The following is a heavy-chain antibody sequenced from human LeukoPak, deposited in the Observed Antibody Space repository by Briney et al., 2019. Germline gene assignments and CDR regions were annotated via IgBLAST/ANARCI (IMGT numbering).Heavy chain of an antibody. CDR2: INPHTGGT. V-gene: IGHV1-2*02. CDR3: ARPYCGGGSCHDYFDY. J-gene: IGHJ4*02. D-gene: IGHD2-15*01. Sequence: ASVKVSCKASGYTFTGYYIHWVRQAPGQGLEWRGWINPHTGGTNYAQKFQGRVTMTRDASISTAYMELSRLRSDDTAVYYCARPYCGGGSCHDYFDYWGQGTLVTVSS. CDR1: GYTFTGYY.